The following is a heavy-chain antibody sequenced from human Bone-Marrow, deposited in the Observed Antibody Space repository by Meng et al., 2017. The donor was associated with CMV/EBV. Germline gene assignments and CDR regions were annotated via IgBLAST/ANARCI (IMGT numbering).Heavy chain of an antibody. J-gene: IGHJ6*02. CDR3: ARGCLGHYYYGMDV. D-gene: IGHD7-27*01. V-gene: IGHV3-48*04. Sequence: GESLKISCAASGFTFSSYAMSWVRQAPGKGLEWVSYISSSGSTIYYADSVKGRFTISRDNAKNSLYLQMNSLRAEDKAVYYCARGCLGHYYYGMDVWGQGTTVTVSS. CDR1: GFTFSSYA. CDR2: ISSSGSTI.